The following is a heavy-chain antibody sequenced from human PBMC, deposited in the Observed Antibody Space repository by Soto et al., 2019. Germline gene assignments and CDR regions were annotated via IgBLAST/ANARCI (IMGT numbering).Heavy chain of an antibody. CDR2: IVVGSGNT. D-gene: IGHD4-4*01. Sequence: ASVKVSCKASGFTFTSSAVQWVRQARGQRLEWIGWIVVGSGNTNYAQKFQERVTITRDMSTSTAYMELSSLRSEDTAVYYCAAADYSNPMFHYGMDVCGQGTTVTVSS. CDR3: AAADYSNPMFHYGMDV. CDR1: GFTFTSSA. V-gene: IGHV1-58*01. J-gene: IGHJ6*02.